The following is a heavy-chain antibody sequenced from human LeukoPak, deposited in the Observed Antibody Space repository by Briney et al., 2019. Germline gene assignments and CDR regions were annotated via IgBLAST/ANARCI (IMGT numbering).Heavy chain of an antibody. D-gene: IGHD1-26*01. CDR1: GFAFYYYW. V-gene: IGHV3-74*01. CDR2: IHSEGWVT. J-gene: IGHJ6*02. Sequence: GGSLSLPCAASGFAFYYYWMNCAPKAPGKRLVGVSRIHSEGWVTIYADSVKGRFTISRENAEITLYAHEHDLRVEDRGVYHCSKEWVAATKVAHRGMDASGQKTT. CDR3: SKEWVAATKVAHRGMDA.